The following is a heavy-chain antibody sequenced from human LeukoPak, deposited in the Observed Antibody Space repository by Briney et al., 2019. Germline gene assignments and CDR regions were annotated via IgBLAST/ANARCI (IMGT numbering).Heavy chain of an antibody. V-gene: IGHV4-4*07. CDR1: GGSISSYY. CDR3: ARSGRYYYGSGSWSYNWFDP. CDR2: IYTSGST. D-gene: IGHD3-10*01. J-gene: IGHJ5*02. Sequence: SETQSLTCTVSGGSISSYYWSWIRQPAGKGLEWIGRIYTSGSTNYNPSLKSRVTMSVDTSKNQFSLKLSSVTAADTAVYYCARSGRYYYGSGSWSYNWFDPWGQGTLVTVSS.